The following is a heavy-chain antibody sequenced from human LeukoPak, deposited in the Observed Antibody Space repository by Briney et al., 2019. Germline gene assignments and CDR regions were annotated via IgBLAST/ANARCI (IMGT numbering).Heavy chain of an antibody. CDR2: INSDGSST. D-gene: IGHD4-17*01. Sequence: PGGSLRLSCAASGFTFSSYWMHWVRQAPGEGLVWVSRINSDGSSTSYTDSVKGRFTISRDNAKNTLYLQMNSLRAEDTAVYYCARDYGDFAAFDIWGQGTMVTVSS. V-gene: IGHV3-74*01. CDR3: ARDYGDFAAFDI. J-gene: IGHJ3*02. CDR1: GFTFSSYW.